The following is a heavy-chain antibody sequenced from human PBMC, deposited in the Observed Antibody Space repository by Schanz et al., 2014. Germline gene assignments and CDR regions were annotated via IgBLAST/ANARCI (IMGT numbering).Heavy chain of an antibody. CDR1: GGSINNYF. V-gene: IGHV4-4*07. Sequence: QVHLQESGPGLVKPSETLSVTCTVSGGSINNYFWTWIRQPAGKGPEWIGRIYSNGISHYNPSLESRVTMSVDTSKNKFSLNLTPVTPADTAIYYCVRVKGEHSGHDYIVYWGQGIQVTVSP. CDR2: IYSNGIS. CDR3: VRVKGEHSGHDYIVY. D-gene: IGHD5-12*01. J-gene: IGHJ4*02.